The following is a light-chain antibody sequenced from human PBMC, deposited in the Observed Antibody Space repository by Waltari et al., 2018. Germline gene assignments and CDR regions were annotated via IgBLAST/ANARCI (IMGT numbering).Light chain of an antibody. CDR3: QQYYSTRGFT. V-gene: IGKV4-1*01. CDR2: WAS. J-gene: IGKJ3*01. CDR1: QSVFYSSNNKNY. Sequence: DFVMTQSPNSLAVSLGERATINCKSSQSVFYSSNNKNYLAGYQQKPGQPPKLLIYWASPRESGVPDRVSGSGSGTDFTLTISSLQAEDVAVYYCQQYYSTRGFTFGPGTKVEIK.